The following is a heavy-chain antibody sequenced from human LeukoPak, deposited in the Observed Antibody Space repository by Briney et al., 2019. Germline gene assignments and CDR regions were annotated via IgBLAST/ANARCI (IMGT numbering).Heavy chain of an antibody. Sequence: GGSLRLSCAASGFTFSSYAMSSVRQAPGKGLEWVSLISSRGDTTYYADSVKGRFTISRDNSKNTLYLQMTSLRAEDRALYYCARDYYGSGSHRWGQGTLVTVSS. J-gene: IGHJ4*02. CDR2: ISSRGDTT. D-gene: IGHD3-10*01. CDR3: ARDYYGSGSHR. V-gene: IGHV3-23*01. CDR1: GFTFSSYA.